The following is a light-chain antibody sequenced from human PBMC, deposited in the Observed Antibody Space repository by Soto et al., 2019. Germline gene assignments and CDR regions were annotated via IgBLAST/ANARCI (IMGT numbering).Light chain of an antibody. CDR3: QQFANHPRT. CDR2: DAS. J-gene: IGKJ4*01. CDR1: QDISNY. Sequence: DIQMTQSPSSLSASVGDRVTITCQASQDISNYLTWYQQKPGKAPKLQIYDASNLETGVPSRFSGSGSGTDFSFTISSLQPEDIATYYCQQFANHPRTFGGGTKVEIK. V-gene: IGKV1-33*01.